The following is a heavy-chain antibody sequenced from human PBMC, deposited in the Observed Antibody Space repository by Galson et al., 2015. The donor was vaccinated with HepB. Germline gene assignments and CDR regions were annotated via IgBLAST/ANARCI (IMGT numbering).Heavy chain of an antibody. J-gene: IGHJ4*02. CDR2: INPNSGGT. Sequence: SVKVSCKASGYTFTGYYMHWVRQAPGQGLEWMGWINPNSGGTNYAQKFQGWVTMTRDTSISTAYMELSRLRSDDTAVYYCARGYSSGWYGGREYFDYWGQGTLVTVSS. CDR3: ARGYSSGWYGGREYFDY. D-gene: IGHD6-19*01. V-gene: IGHV1-2*04. CDR1: GYTFTGYY.